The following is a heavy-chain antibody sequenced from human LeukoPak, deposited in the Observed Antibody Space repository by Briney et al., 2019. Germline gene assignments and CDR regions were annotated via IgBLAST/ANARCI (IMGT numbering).Heavy chain of an antibody. CDR1: GGSISSGGYY. J-gene: IGHJ6*02. CDR3: ARDSLPSGTYGMDV. D-gene: IGHD1-1*01. CDR2: IYYSGST. Sequence: SETLSLTRTVSGGSISSGGYYWSWIRQHPGKGLEWIGYIYYSGSTSYNPSLKSRVTISVDTSKNQFSLKLSSVTAADTAVYYCARDSLPSGTYGMDVWGQGTTVTVSS. V-gene: IGHV4-31*03.